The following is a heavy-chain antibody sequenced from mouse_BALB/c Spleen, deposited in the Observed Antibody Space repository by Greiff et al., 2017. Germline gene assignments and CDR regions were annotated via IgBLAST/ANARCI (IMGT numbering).Heavy chain of an antibody. V-gene: IGHV5-12-2*01. CDR1: GFTFSSYT. CDR3: ASTGDYYAMDY. CDR2: ISNGGGST. Sequence: EVQGVEPGGGLVQPGGSLKLSCAASGFTFSSYTMSWVRQTPEKRLEWVAYISNGGGSTYYPDTVKGRFTISRDNAKNTLYLQMSSLKSEYTAMYYCASTGDYYAMDYWGQGTSVTVSS. J-gene: IGHJ4*01. D-gene: IGHD4-1*02.